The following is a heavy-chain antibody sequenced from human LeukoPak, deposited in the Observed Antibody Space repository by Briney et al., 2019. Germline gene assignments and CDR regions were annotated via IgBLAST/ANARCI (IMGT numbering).Heavy chain of an antibody. CDR2: IYYSGST. D-gene: IGHD3-3*01. V-gene: IGHV4-39*01. CDR3: ARVAGVPRGFDY. Sequence: SETLSLTCTVSGGSISSSSYYWGWIRQPPGKGLEWIGSIYYSGSTYYNPSLKSRVTISVDTSKNQFSLKLSSVTAADTAVYYCARVAGVPRGFDYWGQGTLVTVSS. J-gene: IGHJ4*02. CDR1: GGSISSSSYY.